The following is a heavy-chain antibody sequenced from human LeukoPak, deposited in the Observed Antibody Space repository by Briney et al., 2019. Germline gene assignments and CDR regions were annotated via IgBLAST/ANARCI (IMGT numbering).Heavy chain of an antibody. V-gene: IGHV3-30*18. D-gene: IGHD6-13*01. Sequence: PSRSLRVSCAASGFTFSSYGMHWVRQAPGQGLEWLAIISYDGSQKYYADSVKGRFTISRDNSKNTLYLQMNSLGPEDTAVYYCAKKIATASSLVAFDIWGQGTLATVSS. CDR2: ISYDGSQK. J-gene: IGHJ3*02. CDR1: GFTFSSYG. CDR3: AKKIATASSLVAFDI.